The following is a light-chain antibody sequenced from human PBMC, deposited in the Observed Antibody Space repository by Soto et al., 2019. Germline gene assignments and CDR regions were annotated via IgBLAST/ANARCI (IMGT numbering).Light chain of an antibody. CDR2: DVS. V-gene: IGLV2-11*01. Sequence: QSALTQPPSVSGSPGQSVTISCTGTSSDIGGYNYVSWYQQLSGKAPKVMIYDVSKRPSGVPDRFSGSNSGNTASLTISGLQAEDEADYYCCSYAGTTHVFGTGTKLTVL. CDR1: SSDIGGYNY. J-gene: IGLJ1*01. CDR3: CSYAGTTHV.